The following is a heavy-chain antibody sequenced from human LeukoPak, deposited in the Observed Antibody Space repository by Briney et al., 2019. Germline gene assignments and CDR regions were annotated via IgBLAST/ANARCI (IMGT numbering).Heavy chain of an antibody. CDR2: INHSGST. Sequence: PSETLSLTCAVYGGSFSGYYWSWIRQPPGKGLEWIGEINHSGSTNYNPSLKSRVTISVDTSKNQFSLKLGSVTAADTAVYYCARASPSRERRPIGYWGQGTLVTVSS. D-gene: IGHD3-16*01. CDR3: ARASPSRERRPIGY. CDR1: GGSFSGYY. J-gene: IGHJ4*02. V-gene: IGHV4-34*01.